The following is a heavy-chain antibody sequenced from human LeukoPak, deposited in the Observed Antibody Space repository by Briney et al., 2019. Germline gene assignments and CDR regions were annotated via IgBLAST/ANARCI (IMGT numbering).Heavy chain of an antibody. D-gene: IGHD3-16*02. J-gene: IGHJ5*02. V-gene: IGHV4-39*07. CDR2: IYYSGST. CDR1: GGSISSSSYY. Sequence: SETLSLTCTVSGGSISSSSYYWGWIRQPPGKGLEWIGSIYYSGSTYYNPSLKSRVTISVDTSKNQFSLKLSSVTAADTAVYYCARDSIYDYVWGSYRPNNWFDPWGQGTLVTVSS. CDR3: ARDSIYDYVWGSYRPNNWFDP.